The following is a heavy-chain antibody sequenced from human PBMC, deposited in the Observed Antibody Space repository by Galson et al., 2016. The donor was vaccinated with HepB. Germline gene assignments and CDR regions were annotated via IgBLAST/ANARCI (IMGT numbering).Heavy chain of an antibody. Sequence: SLRLSCAASGFTFSSYGMHWVRQAPGKGLEWVAIIWYDGSDKYYADSVKGRFTISRDSSPLYLQMNSLRAEDTAVYYCARDRLASSNHLDYWGQGTLVTVSS. V-gene: IGHV3-33*01. CDR1: GFTFSSYG. CDR3: ARDRLASSNHLDY. CDR2: IWYDGSDK. J-gene: IGHJ4*02. D-gene: IGHD2-2*01.